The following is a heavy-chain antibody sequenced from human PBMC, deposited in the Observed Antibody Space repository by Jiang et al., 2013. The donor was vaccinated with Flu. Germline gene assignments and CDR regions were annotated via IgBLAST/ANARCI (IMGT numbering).Heavy chain of an antibody. CDR3: ARGPAPRGSYALDY. Sequence: SVKVSCKASGYTFTSYDINWVRQATGQGLEWMGWMNPNSGNTGYAQKFQGRVTMTRNTSISTAYMELSSLRSEDTAVYYCARGPAPRGSYALDYWGQGTLVTVSS. CDR1: GYTFTSYD. J-gene: IGHJ4*02. CDR2: MNPNSGNT. D-gene: IGHD1-26*01. V-gene: IGHV1-8*01.